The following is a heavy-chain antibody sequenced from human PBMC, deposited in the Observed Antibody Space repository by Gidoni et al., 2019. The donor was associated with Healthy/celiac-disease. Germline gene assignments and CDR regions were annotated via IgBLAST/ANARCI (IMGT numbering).Heavy chain of an antibody. CDR1: GFTFSSYA. J-gene: IGHJ6*02. D-gene: IGHD2-15*01. CDR2: ISGSGGST. V-gene: IGHV3-23*01. Sequence: EVQLLESGGGLVQPGGSLRLSCAASGFTFSSYAMSWVRQAQGNGLEWVSAISGSGGSTYYADSVKGRFTISRDNAKNTLYLQMNSLRAEDTAVYYCAKGQGSRYYYYGMDVWGQGTTVTVSS. CDR3: AKGQGSRYYYYGMDV.